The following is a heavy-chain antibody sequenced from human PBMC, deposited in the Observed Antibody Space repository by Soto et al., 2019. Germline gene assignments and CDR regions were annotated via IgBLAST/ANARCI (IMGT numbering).Heavy chain of an antibody. D-gene: IGHD4-17*01. CDR3: ARGKYGDYIFDC. Sequence: EVQLVESGGGLVQPGGSLRLSCAASGFTFSTYSMNWVRQAPGKGLEWVSYISSSSSTIYYADSVKGRFTISRDSAKNSQYLQMNSLRDEDTAVYYCARGKYGDYIFDCWGQGTLVTVSS. CDR1: GFTFSTYS. CDR2: ISSSSSTI. J-gene: IGHJ4*02. V-gene: IGHV3-48*02.